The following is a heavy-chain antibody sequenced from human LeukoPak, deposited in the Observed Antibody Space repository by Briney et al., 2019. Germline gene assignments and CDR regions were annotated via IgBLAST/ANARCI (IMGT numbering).Heavy chain of an antibody. J-gene: IGHJ4*02. CDR2: IYTTGAT. CDR3: GRESYTASHYFFDF. CDR1: RGSIISYY. D-gene: IGHD1-26*01. V-gene: IGHV4-4*07. Sequence: PSETLSLTCSVSRGSIISYYWGWVRQPPGKGLEWIGRIYTTGATQYNASLKSRLTMSVDTSTNQFSLNLRSVSRLASAVHYCGRESYTASHYFFDFWSQGTLVAVS.